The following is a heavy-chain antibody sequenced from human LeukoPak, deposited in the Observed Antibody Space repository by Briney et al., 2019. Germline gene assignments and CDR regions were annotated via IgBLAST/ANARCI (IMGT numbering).Heavy chain of an antibody. V-gene: IGHV5-51*01. CDR1: GYSFTSYW. J-gene: IGHJ3*02. Sequence: GESLKISCKGSGYSFTSYWIGWVRQMPGKGLEWMGIIYPGDSDTRYSPSFQGQVTISADKSISTAYLQWSSLKASDTAMYYCARSLNDNNGYGAFDIWGQGTMVTVSS. D-gene: IGHD3-22*01. CDR3: ARSLNDNNGYGAFDI. CDR2: IYPGDSDT.